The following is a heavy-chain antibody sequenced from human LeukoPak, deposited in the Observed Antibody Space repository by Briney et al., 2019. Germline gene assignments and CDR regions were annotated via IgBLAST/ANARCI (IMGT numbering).Heavy chain of an antibody. Sequence: PGGSLRLSCAASGFTFSSYAMHWVRQAPGKGLEWVAVISYDGSNKYYADSVKGRFTISRDNSKNTLYLQMNSLRAEDTAVYYCGKSHKLVPAVGDYWGQETWSPSPQ. D-gene: IGHD2-2*01. V-gene: IGHV3-30-3*01. CDR2: ISYDGSNK. CDR3: GKSHKLVPAVGDY. CDR1: GFTFSSYA. J-gene: IGHJ4*01.